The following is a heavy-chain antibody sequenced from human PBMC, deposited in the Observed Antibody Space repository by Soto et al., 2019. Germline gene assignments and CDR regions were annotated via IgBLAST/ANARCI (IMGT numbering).Heavy chain of an antibody. CDR2: TCRYGREL. CDR1: GFTFSTYC. D-gene: IGHD1-1*01. Sequence: GGSLRLSCAASGFTFSTYCMHWVRHTPGTGLVWVSRTCRYGRELYYADSVKGRFTISRDGAKNTLYLQMDSLRVEDTGIYYCVRGTTAWRGMDYWGQGALVTVSS. CDR3: VRGTTAWRGMDY. V-gene: IGHV3-74*01. J-gene: IGHJ4*02.